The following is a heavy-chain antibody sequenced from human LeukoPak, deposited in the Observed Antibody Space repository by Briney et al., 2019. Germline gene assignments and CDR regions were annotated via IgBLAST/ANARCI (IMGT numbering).Heavy chain of an antibody. CDR2: ISAYNGNT. Sequence: ASVKVSCKASGYTFTSYGISWVRQAPGQGLEWMGWISAYNGNTNYAQKLQGRVTMTTDTSTSTAYMELRSLRSDNTAAYYCAREGDYGGNGVWYNAENWFDPWGQGPLVTVSS. CDR3: AREGDYGGNGVWYNAENWFDP. CDR1: GYTFTSYG. V-gene: IGHV1-18*01. D-gene: IGHD4-23*01. J-gene: IGHJ5*02.